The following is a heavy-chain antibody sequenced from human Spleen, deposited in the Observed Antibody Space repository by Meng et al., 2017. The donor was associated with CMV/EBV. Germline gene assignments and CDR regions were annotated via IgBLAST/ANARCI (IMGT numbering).Heavy chain of an antibody. D-gene: IGHD6-13*01. J-gene: IGHJ6*02. Sequence: GGSLRLSCAASGFTFSSYEMNWVRQAPGKGLEWVSYISSSGRTIYYADSVKGRFTISRDNAKNSLSLQMNSLRVEDTALYYCAKDGGSGIAARGLYYYGKDVWGQGTTVTVSS. CDR2: ISSSGRTI. CDR3: AKDGGSGIAARGLYYYGKDV. CDR1: GFTFSSYE. V-gene: IGHV3-48*03.